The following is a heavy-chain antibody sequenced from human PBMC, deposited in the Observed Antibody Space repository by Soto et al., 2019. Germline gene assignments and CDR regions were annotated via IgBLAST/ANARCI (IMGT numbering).Heavy chain of an antibody. CDR3: ARGGGSTKVDY. CDR2: TSNSGST. Sequence: QVQLQESGPGLVKPSQTLSLTCTVAGGSITSSGYYWSWIRQHPGEGLEWIGFTSNSGSTSYNPSLKSRVTISVDASSHPLSPNLESVTAADAAVYYCARGGGSTKVDYWGQGTLVTVSP. CDR1: GGSITSSGYY. J-gene: IGHJ4*02. D-gene: IGHD2-2*01. V-gene: IGHV4-31*03.